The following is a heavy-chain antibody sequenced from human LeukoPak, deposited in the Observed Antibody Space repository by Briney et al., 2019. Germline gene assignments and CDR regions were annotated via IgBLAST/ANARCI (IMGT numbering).Heavy chain of an antibody. V-gene: IGHV5-51*01. Sequence: GESLKISCMGSGYNFTNYWVGWVRQMSGKGLEWMGIIYPVDSDTSYSPSFQGQATISADKSISTAYLQWSSLKASDTAIYYCARSYNWNYDYFDYWGQGTLVTVSS. CDR1: GYNFTNYW. CDR2: IYPVDSDT. J-gene: IGHJ4*02. CDR3: ARSYNWNYDYFDY. D-gene: IGHD1-7*01.